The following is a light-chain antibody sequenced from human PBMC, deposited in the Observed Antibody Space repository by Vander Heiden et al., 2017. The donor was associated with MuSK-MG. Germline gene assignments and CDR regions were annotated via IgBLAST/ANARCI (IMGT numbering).Light chain of an antibody. Sequence: DIQMTQSPSSLSASVGDRVTITCQASQDISNYLNWYQQKPGKAPKLLIYDASNLETAVPSTFSGSGSGTDFTFTISSLQPEDVATYYCQQDYNLPHTFGGGTKVEIK. V-gene: IGKV1-33*01. CDR2: DAS. CDR1: QDISNY. CDR3: QQDYNLPHT. J-gene: IGKJ4*01.